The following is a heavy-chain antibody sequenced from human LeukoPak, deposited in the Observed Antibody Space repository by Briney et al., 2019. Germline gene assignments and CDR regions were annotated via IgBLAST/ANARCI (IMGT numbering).Heavy chain of an antibody. J-gene: IGHJ4*02. D-gene: IGHD1-14*01. CDR2: INHSGST. V-gene: IGHV4-34*01. CDR3: ARFDGTTLHY. CDR1: GGSFSGYY. Sequence: PSETLSLTCAVYGGSFSGYYWSWIRQPPGKGLEWIGEINHSGSTNYNPSLKSRVTISVDTSKNQFSLKLSSVTAADTAVYYCARFDGTTLHYWGQGTLVTVSS.